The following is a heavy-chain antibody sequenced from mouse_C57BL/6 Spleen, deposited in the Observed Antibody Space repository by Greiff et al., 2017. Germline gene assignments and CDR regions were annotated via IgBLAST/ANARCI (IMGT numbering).Heavy chain of an antibody. J-gene: IGHJ3*01. CDR3: VAYYSNYERAY. CDR2: IDPSDSYT. V-gene: IGHV1-50*01. CDR1: GYTFTSYW. D-gene: IGHD2-5*01. Sequence: QVQLQQPGAELVKPGASVKLSCKASGYTFTSYWMQLVKQRPGQGLEWIGEIDPSDSYTNYNQKFKGKATLTVDTSSSTAYMQLSSLTSEDSAVYYCVAYYSNYERAYWGQGTLVTVSA.